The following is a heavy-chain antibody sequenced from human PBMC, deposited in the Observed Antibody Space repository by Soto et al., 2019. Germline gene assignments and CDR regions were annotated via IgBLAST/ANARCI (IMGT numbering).Heavy chain of an antibody. CDR3: AREERSYSLDF. J-gene: IGHJ4*02. V-gene: IGHV3-33*01. CDR2: IYYDGSNK. D-gene: IGHD1-26*01. CDR1: GFIFTTYG. Sequence: QVQLVESGGGVVQPGRSLRLSCAASGFIFTTYGMHWVRQAPGKGLEWVAVIYYDGSNKYYADSVKGRFTISRDNSKNTLYLQMNSLSAEDTAVYYCAREERSYSLDFWGQGTLVTVSS.